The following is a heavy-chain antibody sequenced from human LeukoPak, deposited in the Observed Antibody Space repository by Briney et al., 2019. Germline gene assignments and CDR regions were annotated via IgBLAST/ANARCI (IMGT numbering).Heavy chain of an antibody. J-gene: IGHJ4*02. CDR2: INHSGST. V-gene: IGHV4-34*01. CDR3: AREITMIVYDY. CDR1: GGSFSDYY. D-gene: IGHD3-22*01. Sequence: SETLSLTCAVYGGSFSDYYWSWIRQPPGKGLEWIGEINHSGSTNYNPSLKSRLTISVDTSKNQFSLKVNSVTAADTAVYYCAREITMIVYDYWGQGTLVTVSS.